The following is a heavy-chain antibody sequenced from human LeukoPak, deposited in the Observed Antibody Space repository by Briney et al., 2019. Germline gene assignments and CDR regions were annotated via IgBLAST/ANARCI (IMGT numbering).Heavy chain of an antibody. V-gene: IGHV3-30*02. D-gene: IGHD3-10*01. Sequence: GGSLRLSCAASGFTFSSYGMHWVRQAPGKGLEWVAFIRYDGSNKYYADSVKGRFTISRDNSKNTLYLQMNSLRAEDTAVYYCAKVPGTMVRGAIRDPGGQGTLVTVSS. J-gene: IGHJ5*02. CDR1: GFTFSSYG. CDR3: AKVPGTMVRGAIRDP. CDR2: IRYDGSNK.